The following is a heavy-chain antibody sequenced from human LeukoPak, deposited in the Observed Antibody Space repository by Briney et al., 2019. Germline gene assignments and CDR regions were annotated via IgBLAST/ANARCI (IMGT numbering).Heavy chain of an antibody. D-gene: IGHD3-10*01. V-gene: IGHV3-49*03. Sequence: GGSLRLSCTASGFTFGDYAMSWFRQAPGKGLEWVGFIRSKAYGGTTEYAASVKGRFTISRDDSKSIAYLQMNSLKTEDTAVYYCTLWCGELVPYYGMDVWGQGTTVTVSS. CDR3: TLWCGELVPYYGMDV. CDR1: GFTFGDYA. J-gene: IGHJ6*02. CDR2: IRSKAYGGTT.